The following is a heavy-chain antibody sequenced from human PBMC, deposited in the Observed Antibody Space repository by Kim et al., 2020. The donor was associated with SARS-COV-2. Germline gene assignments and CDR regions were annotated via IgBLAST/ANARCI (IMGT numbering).Heavy chain of an antibody. D-gene: IGHD3-10*01. Sequence: KFQSRVTMTRDTSTSTVYMELSSLRSEDTAVYYCARESDYYGSGKYYFDYWGQGTLVTVSS. CDR3: ARESDYYGSGKYYFDY. V-gene: IGHV1-46*01. J-gene: IGHJ4*02.